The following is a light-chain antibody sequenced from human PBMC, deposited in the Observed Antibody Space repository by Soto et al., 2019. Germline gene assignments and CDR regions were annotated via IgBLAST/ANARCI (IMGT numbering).Light chain of an antibody. V-gene: IGKV3-20*01. J-gene: IGKJ2*01. CDR3: QQYGSSPPMYT. CDR1: QSVSSY. Sequence: EIVLTQSPATLSLSPGERATLSCRASQSVSSYLAWYQQKPGQAPRLLIYDASNRATGIPDRFSGSGSGTDFTLTISRLEPEDFAVYYCQQYGSSPPMYTFGQGTKLEIK. CDR2: DAS.